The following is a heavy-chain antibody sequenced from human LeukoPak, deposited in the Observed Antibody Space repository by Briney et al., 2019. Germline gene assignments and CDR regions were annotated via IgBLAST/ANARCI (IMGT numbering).Heavy chain of an antibody. D-gene: IGHD3-10*01. Sequence: GASVKVSCKASGGTFSSYAISWVRQAPGQGLEWMGRIIPILGIANYAQKFQGRVTITADKSTSTAYMELSSLRAEDTAVYYCAKFHSGSYGGYFDYWGQGTLVTVSS. V-gene: IGHV1-69*04. CDR1: GGTFSSYA. CDR3: AKFHSGSYGGYFDY. J-gene: IGHJ4*02. CDR2: IIPILGIA.